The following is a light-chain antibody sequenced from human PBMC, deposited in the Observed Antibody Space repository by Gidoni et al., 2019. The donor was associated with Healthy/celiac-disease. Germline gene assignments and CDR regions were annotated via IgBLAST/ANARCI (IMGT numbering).Light chain of an antibody. CDR3: NSRDSSGNHLV. V-gene: IGLV3-19*01. J-gene: IGLJ2*01. Sequence: SSELTQDHAVSVALGQTVRITCQGDSLRSYYASWYQQKPGQAPVLVIYGKNNRPSGIPHRVSGSSSGNTASLTTTGAQAEDEADYYCNSRDSSGNHLVFGGGTKLTVL. CDR2: GKN. CDR1: SLRSYY.